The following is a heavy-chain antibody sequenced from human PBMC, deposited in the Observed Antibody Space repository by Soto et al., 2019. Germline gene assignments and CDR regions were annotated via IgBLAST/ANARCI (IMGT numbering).Heavy chain of an antibody. Sequence: GESLKISCKGSGYSFTSYWIGWVRQMPGKGLEWMGIIYPGDSDTRYSPSFQGQVTISADKSISTAYLQWSSLKASDTAMYYCARSVGSVAGISFWGPTFDYWGQGTLVTVSS. V-gene: IGHV5-51*01. CDR1: GYSFTSYW. J-gene: IGHJ4*02. CDR2: IYPGDSDT. CDR3: ARSVGSVAGISFWGPTFDY. D-gene: IGHD6-19*01.